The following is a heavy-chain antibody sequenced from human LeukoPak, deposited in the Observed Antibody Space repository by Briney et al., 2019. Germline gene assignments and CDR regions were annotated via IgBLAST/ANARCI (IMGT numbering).Heavy chain of an antibody. D-gene: IGHD3-10*01. CDR1: GYTFTSYY. Sequence: GASVKVSCKASGYTFTSYYMHWVRQAPGQGLEWMGIINPSGGSTSYAQKFQGRVTMTRDTSTSTVYMELSSLRSEDTAVYYCARDQEELWFGSNWFDPWGQGSLVTVSS. J-gene: IGHJ5*02. CDR2: INPSGGST. V-gene: IGHV1-46*01. CDR3: ARDQEELWFGSNWFDP.